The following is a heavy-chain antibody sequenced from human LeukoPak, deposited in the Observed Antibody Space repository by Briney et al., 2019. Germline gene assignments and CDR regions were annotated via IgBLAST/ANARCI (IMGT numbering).Heavy chain of an antibody. D-gene: IGHD3-3*01. CDR2: INTDGSST. CDR1: GFTFSSYW. CDR3: ATYDFWSGYRFDP. Sequence: GGSLRLSCAASGFTFSSYWMHWVRQAPGKGLVWVSRINTDGSSTSYADSVKGRFTISRDNAKNTLYQQMNSLRAEDTAVYYCATYDFWSGYRFDPWGQGTLVTVSS. V-gene: IGHV3-74*01. J-gene: IGHJ5*02.